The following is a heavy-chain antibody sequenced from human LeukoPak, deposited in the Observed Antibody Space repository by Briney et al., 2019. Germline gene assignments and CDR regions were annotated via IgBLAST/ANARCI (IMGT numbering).Heavy chain of an antibody. CDR1: GFTFSSYA. Sequence: PGRSLRLSCAASGFTFSSYAMHWVRQAPGKGLEWVAVISYDGSNKYYADSVKGRFTISRDNSKNTLYLQMNSLRAEDTAVYYCARARYGGNYYFDYWGQGTLVTVSS. CDR2: ISYDGSNK. V-gene: IGHV3-30-3*01. J-gene: IGHJ4*02. D-gene: IGHD4-23*01. CDR3: ARARYGGNYYFDY.